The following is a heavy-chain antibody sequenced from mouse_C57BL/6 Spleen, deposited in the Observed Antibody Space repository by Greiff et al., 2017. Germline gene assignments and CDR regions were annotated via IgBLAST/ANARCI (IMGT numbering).Heavy chain of an antibody. Sequence: VQLQQPGAELVKPGASVKLSCKASGYTFTSYWMHWVKQRPGQGLEWIGMNHPNSGSTNYNEKFKNKATLTVDKSSSTAYMQNSSLTSEDSAVYYCASLYRAMDYWGQGTSVTVSS. V-gene: IGHV1-64*01. J-gene: IGHJ4*01. D-gene: IGHD2-14*01. CDR2: NHPNSGST. CDR3: ASLYRAMDY. CDR1: GYTFTSYW.